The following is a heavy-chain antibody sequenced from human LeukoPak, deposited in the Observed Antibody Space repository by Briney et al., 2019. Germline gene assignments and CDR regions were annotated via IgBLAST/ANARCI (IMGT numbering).Heavy chain of an antibody. Sequence: GGSLRLSCAVSGFTFNIYSMNWVRQAPGKGLEWVSYFRGSDNLIHYADSVKGRFTIFRDNAKNSLYLQMNSLRAEDTAVYYCARDRSYGVSLGLDWGQGTLVTVSS. CDR3: ARDRSYGVSLGLD. D-gene: IGHD5-18*01. J-gene: IGHJ4*02. CDR2: FRGSDNLI. CDR1: GFTFNIYS. V-gene: IGHV3-48*01.